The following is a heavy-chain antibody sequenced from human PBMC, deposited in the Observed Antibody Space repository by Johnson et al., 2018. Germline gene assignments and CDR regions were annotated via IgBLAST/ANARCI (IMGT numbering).Heavy chain of an antibody. J-gene: IGHJ1*01. CDR3: ARDDTYYYDSSGYYAGYFQH. CDR2: LYYSGST. CDR1: GGSISSYY. Sequence: QVQLQESGPGPVKPSETLSLTCTVSGGSISSYYWSWIRQPPGKGLEWIGYLYYSGSTNYNPSLKSRVTILVDTSKNQFPLKRSSATAADTAVYYCARDDTYYYDSSGYYAGYFQHWGQGTLVTVSS. V-gene: IGHV4-59*01. D-gene: IGHD3-22*01.